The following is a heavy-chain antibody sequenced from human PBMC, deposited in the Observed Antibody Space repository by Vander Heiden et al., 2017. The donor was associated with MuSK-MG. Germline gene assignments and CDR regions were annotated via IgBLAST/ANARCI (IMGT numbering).Heavy chain of an antibody. J-gene: IGHJ3*02. CDR2: ISSSSSTI. CDR3: AREEGGYNFWSGHDAFDI. V-gene: IGHV3-48*01. D-gene: IGHD3-3*01. Sequence: EVQLVESGGGLVQPGGSLRLSCAASGFTFSSYSLNWVRQAPGKGLEWVSYISSSSSTIYYADSVKGRFTISRDNAKNSLYLQMNSLRAEDTAVYYCAREEGGYNFWSGHDAFDIWGQGTMVTVSS. CDR1: GFTFSSYS.